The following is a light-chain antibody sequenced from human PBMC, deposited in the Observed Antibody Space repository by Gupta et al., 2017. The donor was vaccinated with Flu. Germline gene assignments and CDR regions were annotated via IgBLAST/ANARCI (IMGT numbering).Light chain of an antibody. J-gene: IGLJ2*01. CDR3: AAWDGSLNGAV. V-gene: IGLV1-44*01. CDR2: SNN. Sequence: QSVLTQRSSASGTPAQRVTISCSGSSSNIGSNTVNWYQQLPGTAPKLLIYSNNQRRSGVPDRVSGSKSGTAATLAISGLQSEDEADYYCAAWDGSLNGAVFGGGTKLTVL. CDR1: SSNIGSNT.